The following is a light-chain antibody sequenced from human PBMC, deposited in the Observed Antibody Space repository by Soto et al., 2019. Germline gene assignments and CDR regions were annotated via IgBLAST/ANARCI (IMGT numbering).Light chain of an antibody. V-gene: IGKV1-9*01. CDR2: AAS. Sequence: DIQLTQSPSFLSASVGDRVTITCRASQGMSSYLAWYQQKPGKAPKLLIYAASNLQSGVPSRFSGSGSGTEFTLTISSLQPEDFATYYCQHYNNWPPWTFGQGTKVEIK. CDR3: QHYNNWPPWT. CDR1: QGMSSY. J-gene: IGKJ1*01.